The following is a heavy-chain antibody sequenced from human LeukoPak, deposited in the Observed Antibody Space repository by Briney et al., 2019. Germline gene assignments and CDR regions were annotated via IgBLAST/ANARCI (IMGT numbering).Heavy chain of an antibody. CDR2: MNPISGDT. CDR3: ARVPRRGERFDP. V-gene: IGHV1-8*01. Sequence: ASVKVSCKASGYTFTSYDVNWVRQAAGQGLEWMGWMNPISGDTGYALKFQGRVTMSRNTSISTAYMELRSLRSEDTAVYYCARVPRRGERFDPWGQGTLVTVSS. CDR1: GYTFTSYD. D-gene: IGHD3-10*01. J-gene: IGHJ5*02.